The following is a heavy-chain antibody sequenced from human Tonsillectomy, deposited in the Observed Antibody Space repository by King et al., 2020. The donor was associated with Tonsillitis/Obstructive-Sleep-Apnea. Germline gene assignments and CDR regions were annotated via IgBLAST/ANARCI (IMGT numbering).Heavy chain of an antibody. J-gene: IGHJ6*02. CDR3: ANIRFVEWLATAYYYYYGMDV. CDR2: ISGSGGST. CDR1: GFTFSSYA. D-gene: IGHD3-3*01. Sequence: EVQLVESGGGLVQPGGSLRLSCAASGFTFSSYAMSWVRQAPGKGLEWVSAISGSGGSTYYADSVKGRFTISRDNSKNTLYLQMNSLRAEDTAVYYCANIRFVEWLATAYYYYYGMDVWGQGTTVTVSS. V-gene: IGHV3-23*04.